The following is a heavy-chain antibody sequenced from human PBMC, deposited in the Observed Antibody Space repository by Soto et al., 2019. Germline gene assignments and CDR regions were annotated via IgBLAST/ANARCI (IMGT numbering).Heavy chain of an antibody. D-gene: IGHD3-10*01. CDR1: GYTFTGYY. Sequence: ASVKVSCKSSGYTFTGYYIHWVRQAPGQGLEWMGWINPNSGGTNYAQKFQGRVTMTRDTSISTAYMELSRLRSDDTAVYYCARDSELLWFGGPGGMDVWGQGTTVTVSS. J-gene: IGHJ6*02. V-gene: IGHV1-2*02. CDR2: INPNSGGT. CDR3: ARDSELLWFGGPGGMDV.